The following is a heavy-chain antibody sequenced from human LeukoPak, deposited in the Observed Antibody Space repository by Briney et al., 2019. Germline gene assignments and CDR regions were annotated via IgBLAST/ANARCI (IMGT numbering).Heavy chain of an antibody. D-gene: IGHD6-13*01. Sequence: PGGSLRLSCTASGFTFGDYAMSWARQAPGKGLEWVSAISGSGGSTYYADSVKGRFTISRDNSKNTLYLQMNSLRAEDTAVYYCAKCSRTKRAGVYGSSWLFDYWGQGTLVTVSS. CDR1: GFTFGDYA. V-gene: IGHV3-23*01. CDR2: ISGSGGST. CDR3: AKCSRTKRAGVYGSSWLFDY. J-gene: IGHJ4*02.